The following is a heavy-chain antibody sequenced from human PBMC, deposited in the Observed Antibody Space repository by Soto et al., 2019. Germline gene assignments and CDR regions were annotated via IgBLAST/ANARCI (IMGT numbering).Heavy chain of an antibody. V-gene: IGHV4-34*01. D-gene: IGHD1-1*01. Sequence: QVQLQQWGAGLLKPSETLSLTCAVYGGFVSSGSYYWSWIRQPPGKGLEWIGEMSHCGGTHFNPSLKSRVTISVDTSKNQFSLKMSSVTAADTALYYCARVERGTATTVVDAFDIWGPGTMVTVSS. CDR2: MSHCGGT. CDR3: ARVERGTATTVVDAFDI. CDR1: GGFVSSGSYY. J-gene: IGHJ3*02.